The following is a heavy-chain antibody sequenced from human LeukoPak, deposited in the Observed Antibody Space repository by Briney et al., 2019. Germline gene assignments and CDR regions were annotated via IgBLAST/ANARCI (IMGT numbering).Heavy chain of an antibody. J-gene: IGHJ6*03. D-gene: IGHD4-17*01. V-gene: IGHV1-46*01. CDR1: GYTLTSHY. CDR3: ARDRYGAHYYYYYLDV. CDR2: INPSGGRA. Sequence: GASVKVSCKASGYTLTSHYMHWVRQAPGQGPEWMGIINPSGGRATYAQKFQGRVNMTTDTSTSTVYMELSSLRSEDTAVYYCARDRYGAHYYYYYLDVWGKGTMVTVSS.